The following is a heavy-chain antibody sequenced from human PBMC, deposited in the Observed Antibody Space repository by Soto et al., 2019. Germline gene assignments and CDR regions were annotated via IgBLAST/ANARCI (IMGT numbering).Heavy chain of an antibody. D-gene: IGHD4-17*01. CDR3: ARDPLTVTTGRVDY. V-gene: IGHV3-30-3*01. CDR1: GFTFSSYA. J-gene: IGHJ4*02. Sequence: QVQLVESGGGVVQPGRSLRLSCAASGFTFSSYAMHWVRQAPGKGLEWVAVISYDGSNKYYADSVKGRFTISRDNSKNTLYLQMNSLRAEDTAVYYCARDPLTVTTGRVDYWGQGTLVTVSS. CDR2: ISYDGSNK.